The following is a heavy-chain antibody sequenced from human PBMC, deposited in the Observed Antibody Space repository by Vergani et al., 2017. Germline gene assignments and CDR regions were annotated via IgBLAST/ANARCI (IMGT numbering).Heavy chain of an antibody. D-gene: IGHD1-1*01. V-gene: IGHV3-23*01. Sequence: EVQFLQSEGALVQPGGSLRLSCVASGFTFNSHTMSWVRHGHGRGLVWVSSINTTGESTHYADSVKGRFPISRENSKNTLYLQINCLRVETTAVYYCGRGSDNYYWGQGTLVTVSS. J-gene: IGHJ4*02. CDR3: GRGSDNYY. CDR2: INTTGEST. CDR1: GFTFNSHT.